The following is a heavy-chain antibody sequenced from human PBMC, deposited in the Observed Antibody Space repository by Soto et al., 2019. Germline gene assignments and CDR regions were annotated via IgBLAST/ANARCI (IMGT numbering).Heavy chain of an antibody. CDR3: ASGDGYSFGV. V-gene: IGHV3-23*01. Sequence: EVQLLESGGGLVQPGGSLRLSCAASGFTVSSCVMRWVRQAPGGGLEWVSNLSASGSSTYYAESVKGRFTISRDDSQNTLSLQMNSLRAEDTAVYYCASGDGYSFGVWGQGTLVTVSS. CDR1: GFTVSSCV. D-gene: IGHD2-21*02. CDR2: LSASGSST. J-gene: IGHJ4*02.